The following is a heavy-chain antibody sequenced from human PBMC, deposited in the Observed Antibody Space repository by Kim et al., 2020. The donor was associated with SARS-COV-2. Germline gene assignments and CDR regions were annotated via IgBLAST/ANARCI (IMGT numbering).Heavy chain of an antibody. V-gene: IGHV3-49*04. CDR2: IRSKAYGGTT. J-gene: IGHJ6*02. Sequence: GGSLRLSCTASGFTFGDYAMSWVRQAPGKGLEWVGFIRSKAYGGTTEYAASVKGRFTISRDDSKSIAYLQMNSLKTEDTAVYYCTRFPPSRYGLWFGDNRSMDVWGQGTTVTVSS. CDR1: GFTFGDYA. CDR3: TRFPPSRYGLWFGDNRSMDV. D-gene: IGHD3-10*01.